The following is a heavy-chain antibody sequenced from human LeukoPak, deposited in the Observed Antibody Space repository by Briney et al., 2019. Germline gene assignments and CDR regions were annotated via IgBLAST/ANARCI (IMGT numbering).Heavy chain of an antibody. D-gene: IGHD6-13*01. J-gene: IGHJ4*02. CDR3: ARRHSSSWYTYFDF. CDR1: GFTFSTYP. CDR2: ISSDGDRT. Sequence: GGSLRLSCSASGFTFSTYPMHWVRQAPGKGLEYVSVISSDGDRTSYANSVKGRFTISRDNSKNTLFLQMGSLRAEDMAVYYCARRHSSSWYTYFDFWGQGTLVTVSS. V-gene: IGHV3-64*01.